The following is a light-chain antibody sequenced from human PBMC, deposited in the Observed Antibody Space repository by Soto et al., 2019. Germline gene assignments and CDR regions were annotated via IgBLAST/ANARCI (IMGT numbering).Light chain of an antibody. V-gene: IGLV2-14*01. Sequence: QSALTQPASVSGSPGQSITMSCTGTSSDVGSYDFVSWYQQHPGKAPKLLIYEVSNRPSGVSARFSGSKSDNTASLTISGLQAADKADYFCSSYSSSTVRYVFGSGTKLTVL. J-gene: IGLJ1*01. CDR2: EVS. CDR1: SSDVGSYDF. CDR3: SSYSSSTVRYV.